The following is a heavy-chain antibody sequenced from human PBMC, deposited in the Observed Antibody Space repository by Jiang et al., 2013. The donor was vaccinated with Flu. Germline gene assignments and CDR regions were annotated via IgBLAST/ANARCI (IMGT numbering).Heavy chain of an antibody. D-gene: IGHD3-10*01. J-gene: IGHJ3*02. Sequence: GSINYYYWNWIRQPPGRDWSGLGISITVGPPTTTPSLKSRVTISVDTSKNQFSLRLTPVTAADTAVYYCARKRLEQWFGTLVMLFDIWGQGTMVTVSS. V-gene: IGHV4-59*01. CDR1: GSINYYY. CDR2: SITVGPP. CDR3: ARKRLEQWFGTLVMLFDI.